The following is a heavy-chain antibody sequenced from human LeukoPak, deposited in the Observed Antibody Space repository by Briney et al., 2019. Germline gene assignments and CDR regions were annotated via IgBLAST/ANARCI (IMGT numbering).Heavy chain of an antibody. D-gene: IGHD1-20*01. CDR3: AKETSITGAGDF. J-gene: IGHJ4*02. V-gene: IGHV3-21*04. Sequence: PGGSLRLSCAASGFTFSSYTMTWVRQAPGKGLEWVSSISSRSSYIFYAESVKGRFTISRVNAKHSMYLQMNSLRAEDTAVYYCAKETSITGAGDFWGQGALVTVSS. CDR2: ISSRSSYI. CDR1: GFTFSSYT.